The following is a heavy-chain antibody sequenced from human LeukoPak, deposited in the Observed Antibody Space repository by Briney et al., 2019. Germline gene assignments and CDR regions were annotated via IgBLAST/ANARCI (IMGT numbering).Heavy chain of an antibody. CDR3: ARAPPHYDFWSGYLSGYWYYYYYMDV. CDR1: GFTFSSYA. J-gene: IGHJ6*03. CDR2: ISYDGSNK. Sequence: GGSLRLSCAASGFTFSSYAMHWVRQAPGKGLEWVAVISYDGSNKYYADSVKGRFTISRDNSKNTLYLQMNSLRAEDTAVYYCARAPPHYDFWSGYLSGYWYYYYYMDVWGKGTTVTVSS. D-gene: IGHD3-3*01. V-gene: IGHV3-30*04.